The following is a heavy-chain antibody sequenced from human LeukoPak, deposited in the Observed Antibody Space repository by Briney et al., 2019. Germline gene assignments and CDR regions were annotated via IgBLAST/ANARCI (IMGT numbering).Heavy chain of an antibody. V-gene: IGHV3-30*02. J-gene: IGHJ4*02. CDR2: IRYDGSNK. CDR1: GFTFSSYG. Sequence: PGGSLRLSCAASGFTFSSYGMHWVRQAPGKGLEWVAFIRYDGSNKYYADSVKGRFTISRDNAKSSLYLQMNSLRAEDMALYFCVKSPRGAVWYYFDYWGQGTLVTVSS. D-gene: IGHD3-10*01. CDR3: VKSPRGAVWYYFDY.